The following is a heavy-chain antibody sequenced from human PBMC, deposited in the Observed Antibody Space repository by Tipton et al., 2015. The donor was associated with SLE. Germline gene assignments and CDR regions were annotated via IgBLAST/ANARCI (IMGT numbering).Heavy chain of an antibody. CDR2: IYTSGST. V-gene: IGHV4-61*02. CDR1: GGSISSGSYY. D-gene: IGHD3-10*01. J-gene: IGHJ4*02. Sequence: TLSLPCTVSGGSISSGSYYWSWIRQPAGKGLEWIGRIYTSGSTNYNPSLKSRVTISVDTTKNQFSLKLSSVTAADTAVYYCASGSGYGSGSYSLGYWGQGTPVTVSS. CDR3: ASGSGYGSGSYSLGY.